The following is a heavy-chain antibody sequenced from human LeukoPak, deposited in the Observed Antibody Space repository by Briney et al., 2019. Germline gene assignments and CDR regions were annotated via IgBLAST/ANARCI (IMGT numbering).Heavy chain of an antibody. CDR3: AVGTAILDY. CDR2: ITTSSSYK. J-gene: IGHJ4*02. Sequence: GGSLRLSCAASGFTFSSYNMKWVRQAPGKGLEWVSSITTSSSYKFYADSLKGRFTISRDNAKNSLYLQMNSLRAEDTAVYYCAVGTAILDYWGQGTLVTVSS. V-gene: IGHV3-21*01. D-gene: IGHD2-21*02. CDR1: GFTFSSYN.